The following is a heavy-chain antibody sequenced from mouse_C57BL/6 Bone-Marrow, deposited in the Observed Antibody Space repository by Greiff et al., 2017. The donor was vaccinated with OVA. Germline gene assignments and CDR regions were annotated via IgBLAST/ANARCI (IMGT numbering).Heavy chain of an antibody. CDR3: TTWYYYGSGAY. CDR2: IDPENGDT. J-gene: IGHJ3*01. D-gene: IGHD1-1*01. Sequence: EVQLQQSGAELVRPGASVKLSCTASGFNIQDDYMHWVKQRPEQGLEWIGWIDPENGDTAYASKFQGKATITADTSSNTAYLQLSSLTSEDTAVYYCTTWYYYGSGAYWGQGTLVTVSA. CDR1: GFNIQDDY. V-gene: IGHV14-4*01.